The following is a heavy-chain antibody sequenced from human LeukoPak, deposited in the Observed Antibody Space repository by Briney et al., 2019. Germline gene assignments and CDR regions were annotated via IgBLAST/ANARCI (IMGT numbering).Heavy chain of an antibody. J-gene: IGHJ6*02. CDR2: ISGSGGST. CDR1: GFIFSSYA. V-gene: IGHV3-23*01. D-gene: IGHD2-2*01. CDR3: ARDPRWDCSGTSCRDYHYYGMDV. Sequence: QSGGSLRLSCAASGFIFSSYAMSWVRQAPGKGLEWVSAISGSGGSTYYADSVKGRFTISRDNSKNTLYLQMNSLRAEDTAVFYCARDPRWDCSGTSCRDYHYYGMDVWGQGTTVTVSS.